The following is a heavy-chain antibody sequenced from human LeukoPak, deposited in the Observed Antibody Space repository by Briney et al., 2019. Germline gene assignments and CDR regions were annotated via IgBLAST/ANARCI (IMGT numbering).Heavy chain of an antibody. Sequence: SVKVSCKASGGTFSSYAISWVRQAPGQGLEWMGGIIPIFGTANYAQNFQGRVTITADESTSTAYMELSSLRSEDTAVYYCARSSRGHFHYYYGMDVWGQGTTVTVSS. CDR3: ARSSRGHFHYYYGMDV. J-gene: IGHJ6*02. CDR2: IIPIFGTA. V-gene: IGHV1-69*13. CDR1: GGTFSSYA. D-gene: IGHD6-25*01.